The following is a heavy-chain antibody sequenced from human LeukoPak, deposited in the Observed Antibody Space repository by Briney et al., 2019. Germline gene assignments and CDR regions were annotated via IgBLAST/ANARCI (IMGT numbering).Heavy chain of an antibody. Sequence: GGSLRLPCAASGFTFSSYSMNWVRQTPEKGLEWVGLIKSTANGGTIDYAAPVKGRFTISRDDSKNTLHLQMNSLKIEDTAMYYCTREYSGSFDYWGQGALVTVSS. D-gene: IGHD1-26*01. CDR3: TREYSGSFDY. J-gene: IGHJ4*02. CDR2: IKSTANGGTI. CDR1: GFTFSSYS. V-gene: IGHV3-15*01.